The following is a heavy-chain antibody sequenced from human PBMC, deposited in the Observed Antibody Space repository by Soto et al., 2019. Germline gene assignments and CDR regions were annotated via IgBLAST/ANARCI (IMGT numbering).Heavy chain of an antibody. CDR2: IYYSGST. CDR3: ARSSEYSSGWYRERMYYYYYYYMDV. V-gene: IGHV4-59*08. D-gene: IGHD6-19*01. CDR1: GGSISSYY. Sequence: SETLSLTCTVSGGSISSYYWSWIRQPPGKGLEWIGYIYYSGSTNYNPSLKSRVTISVDTSKNQFSLKLSSVTAADTAVYYCARSSEYSSGWYRERMYYYYYYYMDVWGKGTTVTVSS. J-gene: IGHJ6*03.